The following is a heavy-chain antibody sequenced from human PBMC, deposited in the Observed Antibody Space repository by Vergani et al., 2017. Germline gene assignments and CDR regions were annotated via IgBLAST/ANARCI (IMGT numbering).Heavy chain of an antibody. D-gene: IGHD3/OR15-3a*01. J-gene: IGHJ4*02. CDR2: IYYSGST. Sequence: QVQLQESGPGLVKPSETLSLTCTVSGGSISSYYWSWIRQPPGKGLEWIGYIYYSGSTYYNPSLKSRVTISVDTSKYQFSLKLSSVTAADTAVYYCARGLVTTNFDYWGQGTLVTVSS. CDR3: ARGLVTTNFDY. V-gene: IGHV4-59*08. CDR1: GGSISSYY.